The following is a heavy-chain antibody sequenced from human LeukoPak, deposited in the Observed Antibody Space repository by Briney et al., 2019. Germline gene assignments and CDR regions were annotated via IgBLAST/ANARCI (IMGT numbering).Heavy chain of an antibody. Sequence: ASVKVSCKASGYTFTSYGISWVRQAPGQGLEWMGWISAYNGNTNYAQKLQGRVTMTTDTSTSTAYMELRSLRSDDTAVYYCARSPSWIVVVPAGDYYYMDVWGKGTTVTVSS. CDR1: GYTFTSYG. J-gene: IGHJ6*03. CDR2: ISAYNGNT. D-gene: IGHD2-2*01. V-gene: IGHV1-18*01. CDR3: ARSPSWIVVVPAGDYYYMDV.